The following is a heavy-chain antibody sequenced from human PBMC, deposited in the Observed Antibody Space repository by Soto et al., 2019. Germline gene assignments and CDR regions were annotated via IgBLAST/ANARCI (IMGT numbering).Heavy chain of an antibody. CDR1: GFTFSSYG. J-gene: IGHJ4*02. V-gene: IGHV3-30*18. CDR2: ISYDGSNK. Sequence: QVQLVESGGGVVQPGRSLRLSCAASGFTFSSYGMHWVRQAPGKGLGWVAVISYDGSNKYYADSVKGRFTISRDNSKNTLYLQMNSLRADDTAVYYCVKDTWNVGDWRQGTLITVSS. D-gene: IGHD1-1*01. CDR3: VKDTWNVGD.